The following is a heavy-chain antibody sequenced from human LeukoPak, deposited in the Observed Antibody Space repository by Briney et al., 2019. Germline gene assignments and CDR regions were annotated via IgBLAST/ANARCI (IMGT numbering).Heavy chain of an antibody. CDR2: INHSGST. V-gene: IGHV4-34*01. CDR3: ARGYCSSTSCYDY. Sequence: SETLSLTCAVYGGSFSGYYWSWIRQPPGKGLEWNGEINHSGSTNYNPSLKSRVTISVDTSKNQFSLKLSSVTAADTAVYYCARGYCSSTSCYDYWGQGTLVTVPS. CDR1: GGSFSGYY. J-gene: IGHJ4*02. D-gene: IGHD2-2*01.